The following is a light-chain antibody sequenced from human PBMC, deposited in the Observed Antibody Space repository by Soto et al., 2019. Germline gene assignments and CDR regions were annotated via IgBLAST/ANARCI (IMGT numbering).Light chain of an antibody. CDR1: SSDVGGYNY. CDR2: EVS. J-gene: IGLJ2*01. CDR3: SSFAGNNILV. V-gene: IGLV2-8*01. Sequence: QSALTQPPSASGSPGQSVTISCTGTSSDVGGYNYVSWYQQHPGKAPKLMISEVSKRPSGVPDRFSGSKSGNTASLTVSGLQAEDEADYYFSSFAGNNILVFGGGTKLTVL.